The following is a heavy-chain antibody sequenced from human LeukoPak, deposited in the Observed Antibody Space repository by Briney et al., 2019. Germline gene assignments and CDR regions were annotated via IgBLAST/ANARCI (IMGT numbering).Heavy chain of an antibody. J-gene: IGHJ4*02. Sequence: GGSLRLSCAASGFTFSSYAMHWVRQAPGKGLEWVAVISYDGSNKYYTDSVKGRFTISRDNSKNTLYLQMNSLRAEDTAVYYCAREQYCGGDCSYFDYWGQGTLVTVSS. V-gene: IGHV3-30*04. CDR3: AREQYCGGDCSYFDY. CDR1: GFTFSSYA. D-gene: IGHD2-21*02. CDR2: ISYDGSNK.